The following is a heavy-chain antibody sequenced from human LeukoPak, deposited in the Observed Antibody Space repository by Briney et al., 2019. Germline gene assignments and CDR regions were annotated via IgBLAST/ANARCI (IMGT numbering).Heavy chain of an antibody. CDR1: GFTLSSYA. D-gene: IGHD6-13*01. V-gene: IGHV3-30-3*01. CDR3: ARDSSRYSSSSDY. CDR2: ISYDGSNK. J-gene: IGHJ4*02. Sequence: GRSLRLSCAASGFTLSSYAMHWVRQAPGKGLEWVAVISYDGSNKYYADSVKGRFTISRDNSKNTLYLQMNSLRAEDTAVYYCARDSSRYSSSSDYWGQGTLVTVSS.